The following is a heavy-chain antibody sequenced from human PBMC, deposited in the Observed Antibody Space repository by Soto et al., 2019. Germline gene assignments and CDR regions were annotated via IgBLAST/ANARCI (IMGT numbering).Heavy chain of an antibody. D-gene: IGHD2-15*01. V-gene: IGHV5-10-1*01. CDR1: VYSFNTFW. CDR2: IDPGDSNT. J-gene: IGHJ6*02. CDR3: ARQGGYYYYGMDV. Sequence: GESLKISCKTSVYSFNTFWISWVRQVPGKGLEWMGRIDPGDSNTNYSPSFQGHVTLSVDKSIGTAYLQWSSLKASDTAIYYCARQGGYYYYGMDVWGQGTAVTVSS.